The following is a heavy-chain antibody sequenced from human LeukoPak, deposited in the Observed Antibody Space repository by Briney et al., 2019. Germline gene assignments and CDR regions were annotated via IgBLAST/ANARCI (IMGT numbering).Heavy chain of an antibody. CDR1: GYTFTGYY. Sequence: ASVKVSCKASGYTFTGYYMHWVRQAPGQGLEWMGWINPNSGGTNYAQKFQGRVTMTRDTSISTAYMELSRLRSDDTAVYYCARDRNGVNLGYYLDYWGQGTLVTVSS. D-gene: IGHD3-10*01. V-gene: IGHV1-2*02. CDR3: ARDRNGVNLGYYLDY. J-gene: IGHJ4*02. CDR2: INPNSGGT.